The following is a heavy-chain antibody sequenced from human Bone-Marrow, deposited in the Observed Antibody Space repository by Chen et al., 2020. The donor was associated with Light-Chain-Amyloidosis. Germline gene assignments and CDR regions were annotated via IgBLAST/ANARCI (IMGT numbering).Heavy chain of an antibody. D-gene: IGHD5-12*01. V-gene: IGHV5-51*01. Sequence: EVQLEQSGPEVKKPGESLKISCKGAGYTFPNYWIGWVLQMPGKGLEWMVVIYPDDSDARYSPSFEGQVTISADKSITTAYLQWRSLKASDTAMYYCARRRDGYNFDYWGQGTLVTVSS. J-gene: IGHJ4*02. CDR2: IYPDDSDA. CDR3: ARRRDGYNFDY. CDR1: GYTFPNYW.